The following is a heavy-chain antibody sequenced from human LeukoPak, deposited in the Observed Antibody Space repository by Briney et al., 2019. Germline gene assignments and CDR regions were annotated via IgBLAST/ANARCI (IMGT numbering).Heavy chain of an antibody. Sequence: GGSLRLSCAVSGFTFSGHWMFWVRQAPGKGLVWVSSTNSDGSSTGYTDSVKGRFTVSRDNSKNTLYLQMNSLRAEDTGVYYCARARWYSSDYWGQGTLVTVSS. J-gene: IGHJ4*02. CDR1: GFTFSGHW. D-gene: IGHD5-24*01. V-gene: IGHV3-74*01. CDR2: TNSDGSST. CDR3: ARARWYSSDY.